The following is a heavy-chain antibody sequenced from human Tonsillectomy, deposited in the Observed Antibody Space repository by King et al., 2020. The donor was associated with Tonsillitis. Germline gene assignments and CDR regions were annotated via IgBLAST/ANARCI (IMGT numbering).Heavy chain of an antibody. CDR3: AREPPEEGRRSSCEAGGPAAGDI. Sequence: VQLVASGGGLVTPGGSLRLSCAASGFTFSSYRMPWVRQAPGKGLEWVSSISSTSTYIYYADSVKGRFTISRDNAKNSLYLQMNSLRAEDTAVYYGAREPPEEGRRSSCEAGGPAAGDIGGQGTRGTVS. D-gene: IGHD6-13*01. V-gene: IGHV3-21*01. J-gene: IGHJ3*02. CDR1: GFTFSSYR. CDR2: ISSTSTYI.